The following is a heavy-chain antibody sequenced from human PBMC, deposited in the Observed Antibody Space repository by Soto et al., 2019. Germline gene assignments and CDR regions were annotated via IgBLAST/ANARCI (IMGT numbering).Heavy chain of an antibody. CDR1: GGSISSGGYY. Sequence: QVQLQESGPGLVKPSQTLSLTCTVSGGSISSGGYYWSWIRQHPGKGLEWIGYIYYSGSTYYNPSLKRRVTISVDTSKNQFSLKLSSVTAADTAVYYCAREGNDIVTGQYTSAWFDPWGQGTLVTVSS. J-gene: IGHJ5*02. V-gene: IGHV4-31*03. D-gene: IGHD3-9*01. CDR2: IYYSGST. CDR3: AREGNDIVTGQYTSAWFDP.